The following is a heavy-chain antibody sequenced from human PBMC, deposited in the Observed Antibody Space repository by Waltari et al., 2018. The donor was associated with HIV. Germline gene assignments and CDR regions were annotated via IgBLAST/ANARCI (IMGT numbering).Heavy chain of an antibody. CDR2: INIDGRTI. CDR3: SRDTFGEYDF. CDR1: GFSVPNYW. V-gene: IGHV3-74*01. Sequence: EVQLVKSGGGFIKPGGSLRLSCAAYGFSVPNYWMHWVRQSPGKGLVWVSRINIDGRTIDYADSVKGRFTISRDSAKNTLSLQMNSLREEDTAVYYCSRDTFGEYDFWGQGALVTVSS. J-gene: IGHJ4*02. D-gene: IGHD3-3*01.